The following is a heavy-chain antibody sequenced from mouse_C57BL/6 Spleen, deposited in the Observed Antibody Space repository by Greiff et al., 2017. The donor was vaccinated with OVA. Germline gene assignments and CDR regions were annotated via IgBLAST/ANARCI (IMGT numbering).Heavy chain of an antibody. V-gene: IGHV1-26*01. CDR3: ARLHYYAMDY. CDR1: GYTFTDYY. Sequence: EVQLQQSGPELVKPGASVKISCKASGYTFTDYYMNWVKQSPGKSLEWIGDINPNNGGTSYTQKFTGKATLTVDKSSSTAYMELRSLTSEDSAVYYCARLHYYAMDYWGQGTSVTVSS. J-gene: IGHJ4*01. CDR2: INPNNGGT.